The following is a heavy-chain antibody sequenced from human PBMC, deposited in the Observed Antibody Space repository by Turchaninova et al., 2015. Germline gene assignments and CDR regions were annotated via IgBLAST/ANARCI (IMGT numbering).Heavy chain of an antibody. CDR1: GGSISNINYY. CDR2: INYGGTP. CDR3: ARAPCSGGSCSYWYFDL. D-gene: IGHD2-15*01. Sequence: QLQLQESGPGLVKPSETLSLTCTVSGGSISNINYYWGWIRQSPGKGLEWVGNINYGGTPYNNPTLTSRITNSVDTSKGRFSLQLGSVTAADTAVYYCARAPCSGGSCSYWYFDLWGRGTLVTVSS. V-gene: IGHV4-39*07. J-gene: IGHJ2*01.